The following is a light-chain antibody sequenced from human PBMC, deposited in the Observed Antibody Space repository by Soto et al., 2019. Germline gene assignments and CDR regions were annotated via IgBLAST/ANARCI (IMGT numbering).Light chain of an antibody. CDR3: QQRSNWPRT. J-gene: IGKJ1*01. V-gene: IGKV3-11*01. Sequence: EIVLTPFPATPSLSPGEKDTLSCRASQSVSSYLAWYQQKPGQAPRLLIYDASNRATGIPARFSGSGSGTDFTLTISSLEPEDFAVYYCQQRSNWPRTFGQGTKVDIK. CDR2: DAS. CDR1: QSVSSY.